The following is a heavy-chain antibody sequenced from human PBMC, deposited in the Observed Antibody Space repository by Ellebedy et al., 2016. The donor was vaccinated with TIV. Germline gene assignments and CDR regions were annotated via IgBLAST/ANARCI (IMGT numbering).Heavy chain of an antibody. V-gene: IGHV3-23*01. CDR3: VIWVGLIDDSDADDI. CDR1: GFIFSNYA. J-gene: IGHJ3*02. CDR2: MNGGGDGI. Sequence: GESLKISCPTSGFIFSNYAMSWVRQAPGKGLEWVSHMNGGGDGIKYADSVKGRFTISRDNSKKTLYLQMNSLRAEDTAVYYCVIWVGLIDDSDADDIWGRGTMVTVSS. D-gene: IGHD1-26*01.